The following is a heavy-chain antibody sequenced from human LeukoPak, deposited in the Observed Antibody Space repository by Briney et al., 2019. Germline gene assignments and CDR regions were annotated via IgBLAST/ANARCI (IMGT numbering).Heavy chain of an antibody. Sequence: PGGSLRLSCAASGFTFSNCAMNWVRQAPGKGLEWVSAISDSGGRTYYADSVKGRFTISRDNSKNTLYLQMNSLRAEDTAVYYCAKDSGTEVYWGQGTLVTVSS. CDR1: GFTFSNCA. CDR2: ISDSGGRT. CDR3: AKDSGTEVY. V-gene: IGHV3-23*01. J-gene: IGHJ4*02. D-gene: IGHD1-1*01.